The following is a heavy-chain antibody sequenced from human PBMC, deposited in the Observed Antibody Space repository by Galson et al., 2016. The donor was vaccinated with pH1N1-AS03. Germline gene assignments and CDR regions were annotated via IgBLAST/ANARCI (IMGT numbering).Heavy chain of an antibody. CDR2: ITGSGGTT. D-gene: IGHD5/OR15-5a*01. CDR3: AKDLRSKIKVSGFDY. V-gene: IGHV3-23*01. J-gene: IGHJ4*02. CDR1: GFTFSSYD. Sequence: SLRLSCAASGFTFSSYDMSWARQAPGKGLVWVSAITGSGGTTYYGDSVKGRFTVSRDNSNNTLYLELNSLRAGDTAIYYCAKDLRSKIKVSGFDYWGQGALVTVSS.